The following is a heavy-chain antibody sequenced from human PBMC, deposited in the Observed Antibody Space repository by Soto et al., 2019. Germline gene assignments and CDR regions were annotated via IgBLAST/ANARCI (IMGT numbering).Heavy chain of an antibody. CDR1: GGSISSYY. CDR3: ARDYSNNPPEGDYYYYGMAV. J-gene: IGHJ6*02. CDR2: IYTSGST. Sequence: PSETLSLTCTVSGGSISSYYWSWIRQPAGKGLEWIGRIYTSGSTNYNPSLKSRVTMSVDTSRNQFSLKLSSVTAADTAVYYCARDYSNNPPEGDYYYYGMAVWGQGTTVTVSS. D-gene: IGHD2-21*01. V-gene: IGHV4-4*07.